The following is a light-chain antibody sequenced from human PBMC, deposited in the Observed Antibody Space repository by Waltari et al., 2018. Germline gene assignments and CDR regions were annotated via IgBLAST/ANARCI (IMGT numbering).Light chain of an antibody. V-gene: IGLV3-1*01. J-gene: IGLJ2*01. CDR1: KLGDKY. CDR2: QDV. CDR3: QTWDSTYVV. Sequence: GNKLGDKYVCWYHQKPGQSPVLVIYQDVKRPSGIPERFSGSNSGNTATLTISGTQAMDEADYYCQTWDSTYVVFGGGTTLTVL.